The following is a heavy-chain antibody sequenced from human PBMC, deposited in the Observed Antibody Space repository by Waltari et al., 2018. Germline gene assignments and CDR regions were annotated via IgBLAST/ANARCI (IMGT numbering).Heavy chain of an antibody. J-gene: IGHJ4*02. CDR3: ARGRVAWGVEVTASPVYFDY. CDR2: SPHRGST. D-gene: IGHD2-21*02. V-gene: IGHV4-34*01. Sequence: QVTLQQCGAGLLKPSETLSLTCAVYGGSFSGSYCSWFRQPLGQWLEWIGGSPHRGSTDDHAARRSRVTRAEDKSKKQFSLKRSCVTAADAAVYDCARGRVAWGVEVTASPVYFDYWGQRTLVTVSS. CDR1: GGSFSGSY.